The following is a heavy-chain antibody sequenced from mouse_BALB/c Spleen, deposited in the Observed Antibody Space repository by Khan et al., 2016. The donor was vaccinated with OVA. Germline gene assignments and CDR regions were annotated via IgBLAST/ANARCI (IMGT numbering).Heavy chain of an antibody. J-gene: IGHJ1*01. CDR2: IFPGTSTT. D-gene: IGHD1-1*01. Sequence: VQLQQSGAELVKPGASVKLSCKTSGYTFTSYWIQWVKQRPGQGLGWIGEIFPGTSTTYYNEKFKGKATLTIDTSSSTAYMQLRSLTSEDSAVYFCARSGTTVVASYWYFDVWGAGTPVTVSS. V-gene: IGHV1S132*01. CDR3: ARSGTTVVASYWYFDV. CDR1: GYTFTSYW.